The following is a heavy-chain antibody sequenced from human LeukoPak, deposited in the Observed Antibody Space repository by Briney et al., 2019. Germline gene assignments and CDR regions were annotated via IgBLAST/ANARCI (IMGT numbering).Heavy chain of an antibody. D-gene: IGHD3-22*01. V-gene: IGHV3-23*01. CDR3: ARGDYYDTLALGGSYYYYGMDV. CDR2: ISGSGGTT. Sequence: GGSLRLSCAASGFTFSTYAMSWVRQAPGKGLEWVSAISGSGGTTCYADSVKGRFTISRDNSKNTLYLQMNSLRAEDTAVYYCARGDYYDTLALGGSYYYYGMDVWGQGTTVTVSS. J-gene: IGHJ6*02. CDR1: GFTFSTYA.